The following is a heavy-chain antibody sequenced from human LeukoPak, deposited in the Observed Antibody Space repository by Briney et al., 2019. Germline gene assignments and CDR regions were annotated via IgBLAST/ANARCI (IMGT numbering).Heavy chain of an antibody. V-gene: IGHV4-4*02. CDR2: VAHHGKT. CDR1: CGSINNANW. J-gene: IGHJ4*02. Sequence: SGTLSLTCAVCCGSINNANWWSWVRQPPGQGLEWIAEVAHHGKTNYNPSLESRVTVSLDKSKSQFSLNLTSVTAADTAVYFCTRTNRDWVPSDYWGQGTLVTVSS. CDR3: TRTNRDWVPSDY. D-gene: IGHD2-21*01.